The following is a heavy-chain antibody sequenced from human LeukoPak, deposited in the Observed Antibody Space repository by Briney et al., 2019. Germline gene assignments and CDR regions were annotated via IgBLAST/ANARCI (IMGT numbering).Heavy chain of an antibody. CDR1: GYTFTSYD. V-gene: IGHV1-8*01. CDR3: ASRPRSGYSIDY. CDR2: MNPNSGNT. D-gene: IGHD6-19*01. Sequence: APVKVSCKASGYTFTSYDINWVRQATGQGLEWMGWMNPNSGNTGYAQKFQGRVTMTRNTSISTAYMELSSLRSEDTAVYYCASRPRSGYSIDYWGQGTLVTVSS. J-gene: IGHJ4*02.